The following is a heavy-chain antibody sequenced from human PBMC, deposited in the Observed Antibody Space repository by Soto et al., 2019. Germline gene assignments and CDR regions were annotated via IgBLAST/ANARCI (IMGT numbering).Heavy chain of an antibody. CDR2: IYPNSGDT. D-gene: IGHD6-19*01. V-gene: IGHV1-2*02. J-gene: IGHJ4*02. Sequence: ASVKLSCKASGYSFTGYYIHWLRQAPGQGLEWMGWIYPNSGDTKSAQKFQGRLTLTRDTSITTAYMELSSLRSDDTAIYYCASLQTSGWYGVHWGQGTLVTVSS. CDR1: GYSFTGYY. CDR3: ASLQTSGWYGVH.